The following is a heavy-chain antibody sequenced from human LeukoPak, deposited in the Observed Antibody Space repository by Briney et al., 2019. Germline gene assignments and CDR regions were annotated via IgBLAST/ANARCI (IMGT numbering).Heavy chain of an antibody. V-gene: IGHV1-3*04. D-gene: IGHD3-9*01. CDR3: ARGGQYYDILTGYYGKYYFDY. CDR2: INTVNGNT. J-gene: IGHJ4*02. Sequence: ASVKVSCRASGYTFTSYAIHWVRQAPGQRLEWMGWINTVNGNTEYSQDFQGRVTMTRDTSISTAYMELSRLRSDDTAVYYCARGGQYYDILTGYYGKYYFDYWGQGTLVTVSS. CDR1: GYTFTSYA.